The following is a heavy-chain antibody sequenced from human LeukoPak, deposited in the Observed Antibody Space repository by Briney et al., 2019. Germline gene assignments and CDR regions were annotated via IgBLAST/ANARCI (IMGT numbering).Heavy chain of an antibody. J-gene: IGHJ3*01. V-gene: IGHV4-39*01. CDR3: AHFRGGAFDF. CDR2: IYYSGST. D-gene: IGHD3-16*01. Sequence: SETLSLTCTVSGGSISSSSFYWGWIRQPPGKGLEWIGSIYYSGSTYYNPSLKSRVTISVDTSKDEFSLRLSSVTAADAAVYYCAHFRGGAFDFWGRGTMVTVSS. CDR1: GGSISSSSFY.